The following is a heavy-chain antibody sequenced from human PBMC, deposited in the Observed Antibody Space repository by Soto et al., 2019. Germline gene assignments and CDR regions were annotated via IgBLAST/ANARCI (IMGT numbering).Heavy chain of an antibody. D-gene: IGHD2-2*01. CDR1: GFTFSSYA. CDR2: ISGSGGST. Sequence: EVQLLESGGGLVQPGGSLRLSCAASGFTFSSYAMSWVRQAPGKGLEWVSAISGSGGSTYYADSVKGRFTISRDNSKNTLYLQMNSLRAGDTAVYYCARGSCSSTSCYSNYYYYYGMDVWGQGTTVTVSS. J-gene: IGHJ6*02. V-gene: IGHV3-23*01. CDR3: ARGSCSSTSCYSNYYYYYGMDV.